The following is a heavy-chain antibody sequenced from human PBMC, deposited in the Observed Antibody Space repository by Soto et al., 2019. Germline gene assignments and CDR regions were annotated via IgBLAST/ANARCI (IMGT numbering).Heavy chain of an antibody. Sequence: ASVKVSCKASGYTFTSYGICWVRQAPGQGLEWMGWISAYNGNTNYAQKLQGRVTMTTDTSTSTAYMELRSLRSDDTAVYYCARDVPVAAANWFDPWGQGTLVTVSS. V-gene: IGHV1-18*01. CDR2: ISAYNGNT. J-gene: IGHJ5*02. D-gene: IGHD6-13*01. CDR1: GYTFTSYG. CDR3: ARDVPVAAANWFDP.